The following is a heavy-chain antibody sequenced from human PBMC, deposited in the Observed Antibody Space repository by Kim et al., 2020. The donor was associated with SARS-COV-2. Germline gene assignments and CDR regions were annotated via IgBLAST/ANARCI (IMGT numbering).Heavy chain of an antibody. D-gene: IGHD3-3*01. CDR3: ARLVTKGTRYYYYYMDV. Sequence: LKSRVTISVDTSKNQFSLKLSSVTAADTAVYYCARLVTKGTRYYYYYMDVWGKGTTVTVSS. V-gene: IGHV4-39*01. J-gene: IGHJ6*03.